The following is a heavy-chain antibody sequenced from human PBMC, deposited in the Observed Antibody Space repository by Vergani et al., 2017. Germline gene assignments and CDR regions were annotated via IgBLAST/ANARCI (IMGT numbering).Heavy chain of an antibody. V-gene: IGHV4-61*02. J-gene: IGHJ2*01. Sequence: QVQLQESGPGLVKPSQTLSLTCTVSGGSISSGSYYWSWIRQPAGKGLEWIGRIYTSGSTNYNPSLKSRVTISVDTSKNQFSLKLSSVTAADTAVYYCARSGATVTSAPPYWYFDLWGRGTLVTVSS. CDR3: ARSGATVTSAPPYWYFDL. D-gene: IGHD4-17*01. CDR1: GGSISSGSYY. CDR2: IYTSGST.